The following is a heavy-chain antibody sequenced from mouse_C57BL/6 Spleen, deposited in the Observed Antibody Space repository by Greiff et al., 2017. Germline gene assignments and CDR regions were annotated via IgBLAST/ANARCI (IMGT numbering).Heavy chain of an antibody. CDR3: ARDGGFFDY. J-gene: IGHJ2*01. Sequence: EVKLVESGGGLVKPGGSLKLSCAASGFTFSSYAMSWVRQTPEKRLEWVATISDGGSYTYYPDNVKGRFTISRDNAKNNLYLQMSHLKSEDTAMYYCARDGGFFDYWAQGTTLTVSS. CDR1: GFTFSSYA. CDR2: ISDGGSYT. V-gene: IGHV5-4*01.